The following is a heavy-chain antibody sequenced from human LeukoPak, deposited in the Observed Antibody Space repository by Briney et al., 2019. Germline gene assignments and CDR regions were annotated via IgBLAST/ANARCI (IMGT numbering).Heavy chain of an antibody. D-gene: IGHD6-19*01. CDR2: IKKDGSEK. CDR3: AKAKQWLDDAFDI. V-gene: IGHV3-7*01. J-gene: IGHJ3*02. Sequence: GGSLRLSCAASGFTFSSYWMSWVRQAPGKGLEWVANIKKDGSEKYYVDSVKGRFTISRDNAKTSLYLQMNSLRADDTAVYYCAKAKQWLDDAFDIWGQGTLVTVSS. CDR1: GFTFSSYW.